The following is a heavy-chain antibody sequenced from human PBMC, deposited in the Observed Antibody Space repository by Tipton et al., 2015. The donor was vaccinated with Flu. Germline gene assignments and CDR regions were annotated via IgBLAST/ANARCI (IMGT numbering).Heavy chain of an antibody. J-gene: IGHJ3*02. Sequence: TLSLTCAVSGYSIGSGYYWGWIRQPPGKGLEWIGSIYHSGSTYYNPSLKSRVTISVDTSKNQFSLKLSSVTAADTAVYYCARHPSSLGAFDIWGQGTMVTVSS. D-gene: IGHD7-27*01. CDR3: ARHPSSLGAFDI. CDR1: GYSIGSGYY. CDR2: IYHSGST. V-gene: IGHV4-38-2*01.